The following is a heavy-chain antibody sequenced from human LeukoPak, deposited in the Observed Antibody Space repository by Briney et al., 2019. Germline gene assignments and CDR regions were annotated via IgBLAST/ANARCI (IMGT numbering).Heavy chain of an antibody. CDR2: IYHSGST. Sequence: PSETLSLTCTVSGYSISSGYYWGWIRQPPGKGLEWIGSIYHSGSTYYNPSLKSRVTISVDTSKNQFSLKLSSVTAADTAVYYCAREGVAFDIWGQGTMVTVSS. CDR3: AREGVAFDI. CDR1: GYSISSGYY. V-gene: IGHV4-38-2*02. D-gene: IGHD3-10*01. J-gene: IGHJ3*02.